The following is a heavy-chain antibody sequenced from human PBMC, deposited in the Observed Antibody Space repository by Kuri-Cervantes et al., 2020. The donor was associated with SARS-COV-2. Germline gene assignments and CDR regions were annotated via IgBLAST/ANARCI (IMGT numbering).Heavy chain of an antibody. V-gene: IGHV3-73*01. D-gene: IGHD2-8*01. CDR3: TTLIDP. J-gene: IGHJ5*02. CDR2: VRGKANNYAT. CDR1: GFLFSASA. Sequence: GGSLRLSCEVSGFLFSASAIHWVRQGSGKGLEWVGRVRGKANNYATAYAASVKGRFTTSRDDSKNTAYLQMNSLKTEDTAVYYCTTLIDPWGQGTRVTVSS.